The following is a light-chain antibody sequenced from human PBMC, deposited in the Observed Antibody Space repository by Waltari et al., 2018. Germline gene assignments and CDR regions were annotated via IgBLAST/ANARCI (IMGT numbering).Light chain of an antibody. Sequence: QSALTQPAPVSGDPGPSITISCPGTRRDVGNSKSVSWYQDHPGQGPKVIIYDVSDRPSGVSARFSGSKSGNTASLTISGLQAEDEADYYCSSQSSDNIVLFGGGTKVTVL. J-gene: IGLJ3*02. CDR3: SSQSSDNIVL. CDR1: RRDVGNSKS. V-gene: IGLV2-14*03. CDR2: DVS.